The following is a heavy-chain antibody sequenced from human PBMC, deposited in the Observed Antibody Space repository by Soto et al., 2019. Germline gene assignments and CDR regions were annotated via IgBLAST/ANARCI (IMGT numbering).Heavy chain of an antibody. CDR2: ISAHNGNT. CDR3: ARGRDGDY. V-gene: IGHV1-18*01. D-gene: IGHD6-6*01. CDR1: GYGFTTYG. J-gene: IGHJ4*02. Sequence: QVHLVQSGAEVKKPGASVKVSCKGPGYGFTTYGITWVRQAPGQGLEWMAWISAHNGNTDYAQNLQGRVTVTRDTSTSTAYMELRSLRSDDTDVYYCARGRDGDYWGQGALVTVSS.